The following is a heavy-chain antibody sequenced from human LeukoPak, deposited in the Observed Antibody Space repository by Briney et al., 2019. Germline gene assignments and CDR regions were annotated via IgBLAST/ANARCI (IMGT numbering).Heavy chain of an antibody. D-gene: IGHD5-12*01. CDR3: ATAGYSGYDYYFDY. J-gene: IGHJ4*02. CDR2: FDPEDGET. V-gene: IGHV1-24*01. Sequence: GASVKVSCKASGYTFTELSMHWVRQAPGKGLEWMGGFDPEDGETIYAQKFQGRVTMTEDTSTDTAYMELSSLRSEDTAVYYCATAGYSGYDYYFDYWGQGTLVTVSS. CDR1: GYTFTELS.